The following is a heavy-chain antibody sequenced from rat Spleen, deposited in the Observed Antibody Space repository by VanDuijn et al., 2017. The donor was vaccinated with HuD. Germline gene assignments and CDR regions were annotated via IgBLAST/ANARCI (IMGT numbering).Heavy chain of an antibody. CDR3: ATTPEGYFEY. CDR1: GLSLSSYG. Sequence: QVQLKESGPGLVQPSQTLSLTCTVSGLSLSSYGVIWVRQPPGKGLEWMGVIWGNGHINYNSALKSRLSISRDTSKSQVYLKMNSLQTEDTATYYCATTPEGYFEYWGQGVMVTVSS. CDR2: IWGNGHI. J-gene: IGHJ2*01. V-gene: IGHV2-13*01. D-gene: IGHD1-11*01.